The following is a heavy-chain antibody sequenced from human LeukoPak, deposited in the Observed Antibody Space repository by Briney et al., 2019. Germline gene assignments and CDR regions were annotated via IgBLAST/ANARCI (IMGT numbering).Heavy chain of an antibody. V-gene: IGHV3-7*01. Sequence: GGSLRLSCAASGFTFSTYWMSWVRQAPGKGLEWVANINQDGSVKYYVDSVKGRFTISRDNSKNTLYLQMNSLRLDDTAVYYCAKGQLYEKWGQGTLVTVSS. D-gene: IGHD3-10*01. CDR2: INQDGSVK. J-gene: IGHJ4*02. CDR3: AKGQLYEK. CDR1: GFTFSTYW.